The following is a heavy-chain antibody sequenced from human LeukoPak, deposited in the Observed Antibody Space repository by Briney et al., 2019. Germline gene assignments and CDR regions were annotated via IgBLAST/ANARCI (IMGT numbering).Heavy chain of an antibody. CDR2: INLNTGYT. J-gene: IGHJ5*02. D-gene: IGHD1-1*01. V-gene: IGHV1-2*02. Sequence: EASVKVSCKPSGDTFTANYLHWVRQAPGQGLEWLGWINLNTGYTKYAQKFQGRVTMTRDTSTSSAFMELSRLRSDDTAVYFCAEDVGRTGTNCFDPWGQGSLVTVSS. CDR3: AEDVGRTGTNCFDP. CDR1: GDTFTANY.